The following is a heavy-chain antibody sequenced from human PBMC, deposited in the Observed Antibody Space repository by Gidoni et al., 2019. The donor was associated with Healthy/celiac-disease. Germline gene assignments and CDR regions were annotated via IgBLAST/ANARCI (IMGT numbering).Heavy chain of an antibody. J-gene: IGHJ5*02. CDR2: ISYDGSNK. CDR3: ARDRRGKGAAVTRRRPLPGFDP. CDR1: GFTFSSYA. D-gene: IGHD4-17*01. V-gene: IGHV3-30-3*01. Sequence: QVQLVESGGGVVQPGRSLRLSCSASGFTFSSYALHRFRQAPGKGLEWVAVISYDGSNKYYADSVKGRFTISRDNSKNTLYLQMNSLRAEDTAVYYCARDRRGKGAAVTRRRPLPGFDPWGQGTLVTVSS.